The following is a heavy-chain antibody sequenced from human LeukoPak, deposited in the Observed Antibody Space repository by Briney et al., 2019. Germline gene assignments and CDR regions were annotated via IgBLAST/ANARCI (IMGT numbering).Heavy chain of an antibody. J-gene: IGHJ4*02. V-gene: IGHV4-4*07. CDR2: IHIRGST. CDR1: GGSISNFY. D-gene: IGHD6-19*01. Sequence: SETLSLTCTVSGGSISNFYWGWIWQPARKGLEWIGRIHIRGSTDYSPSLKSRVSMSVDTSKNQFFLRLRPVTAADTAVYYCVRDGTGDSSGWHLWGQGTLVTVSS. CDR3: VRDGTGDSSGWHL.